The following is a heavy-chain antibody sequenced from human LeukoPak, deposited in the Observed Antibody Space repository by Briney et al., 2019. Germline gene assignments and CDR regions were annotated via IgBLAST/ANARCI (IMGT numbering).Heavy chain of an antibody. CDR1: GLTISSYS. CDR3: ARALWFGETFPAY. Sequence: GGSLRLSCAASGLTISSYSMNWVRQAPGKGLQWVSYISSSSSTIYYADSVKGRFTISRDNAKNSLYLQMNSLRAEDTAVYYCARALWFGETFPAYWGQGTLVTVSS. CDR2: ISSSSSTI. V-gene: IGHV3-48*01. D-gene: IGHD3-10*01. J-gene: IGHJ4*02.